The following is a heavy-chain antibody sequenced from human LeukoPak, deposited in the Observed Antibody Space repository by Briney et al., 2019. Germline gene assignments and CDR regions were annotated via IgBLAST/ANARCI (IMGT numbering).Heavy chain of an antibody. Sequence: GGSVRLSCAASGFTFTTYWMTWVRQAPGKGLQWVANINENGSEKNYLNSVKGRFTISRDNVKNSLYLQMNALSSEATAVCYCASYRRSSLTKLDYWGQGTLVTVSS. CDR2: INENGSEK. CDR3: ASYRRSSLTKLDY. V-gene: IGHV3-7*01. CDR1: GFTFTTYW. J-gene: IGHJ4*02. D-gene: IGHD4-11*01.